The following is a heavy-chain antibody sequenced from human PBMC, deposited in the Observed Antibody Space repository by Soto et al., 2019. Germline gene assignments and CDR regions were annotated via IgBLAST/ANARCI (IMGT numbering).Heavy chain of an antibody. CDR1: GFTFNIYA. J-gene: IGHJ4*02. CDR2: ISYDGTNK. D-gene: IGHD3-10*01. Sequence: HVQLVESGGGVVQPGRSLRLSCAASGFTFNIYAMHWVRQAPGKGLEWVAVISYDGTNKYYADSVKGRFTISRDNSKNPLYLQMNSLRAEDTAVYFCARDRKYYGSGKYLDYWGQGTLVTVSS. CDR3: ARDRKYYGSGKYLDY. V-gene: IGHV3-30-3*01.